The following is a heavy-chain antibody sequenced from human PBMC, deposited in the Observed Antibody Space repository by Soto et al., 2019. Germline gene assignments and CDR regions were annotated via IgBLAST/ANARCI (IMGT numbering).Heavy chain of an antibody. V-gene: IGHV1-69*13. CDR2: IIPIFGTA. Sequence: SVKVSCKASGGTFSSYAISWVRQAPGQGLEWMGGIIPIFGTANYAQKFQGRVTITADEPTSTAYMELSSLRSEDTAVYYCASYCTNGVCYPYGMDVWGQGTTVTVSS. D-gene: IGHD2-8*01. J-gene: IGHJ6*02. CDR3: ASYCTNGVCYPYGMDV. CDR1: GGTFSSYA.